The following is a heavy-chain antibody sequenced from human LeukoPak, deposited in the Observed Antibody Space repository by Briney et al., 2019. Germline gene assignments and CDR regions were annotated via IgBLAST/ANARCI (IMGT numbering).Heavy chain of an antibody. J-gene: IGHJ4*02. CDR3: ASLPAGYYDSSDLFDY. D-gene: IGHD3-22*01. Sequence: GRSLRLSCAASGFTFSSYAMHWVRQAPGKGLEWVAVISYDGSNKYYADSVKGRFTISRDNSKNTLYLQMNSLRAEDTAVYYCASLPAGYYDSSDLFDYWGQGTLVTVSS. CDR1: GFTFSSYA. V-gene: IGHV3-30*01. CDR2: ISYDGSNK.